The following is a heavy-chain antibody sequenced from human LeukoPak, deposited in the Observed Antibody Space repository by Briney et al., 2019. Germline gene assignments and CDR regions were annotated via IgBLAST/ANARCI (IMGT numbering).Heavy chain of an antibody. CDR1: GYSFSGYY. Sequence: ASVKVSCKASGYSFSGYYMHWVRQAPGQGLEWMGWIDPNSGATKYAQGFQGRVTMTRDTSITTAYMELSSLRSDDTAVYYCAKVRPPRVVTAVIDYWGQGTLVTVSS. V-gene: IGHV1-2*02. CDR3: AKVRPPRVVTAVIDY. CDR2: IDPNSGAT. J-gene: IGHJ4*02. D-gene: IGHD2-21*02.